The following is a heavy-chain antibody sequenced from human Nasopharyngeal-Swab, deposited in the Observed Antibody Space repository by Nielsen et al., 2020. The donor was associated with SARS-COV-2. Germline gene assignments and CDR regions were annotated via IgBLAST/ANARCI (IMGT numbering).Heavy chain of an antibody. V-gene: IGHV3-30*04. CDR1: GFTFSSYA. J-gene: IGHJ4*02. CDR2: ISYDGSNK. D-gene: IGHD3-10*02. Sequence: GESLKISCAASGFTFSSYAMHWVRQAPGKGLEWVAVISYDGSNKYYADSVKGRFTISRDNSKNTLYLQMNSLRAEDTAVYYCARDMFGDHLGYWGQGTLVTVSS. CDR3: ARDMFGDHLGY.